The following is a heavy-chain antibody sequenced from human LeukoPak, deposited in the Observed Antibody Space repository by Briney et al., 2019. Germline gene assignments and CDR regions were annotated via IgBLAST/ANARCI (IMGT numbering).Heavy chain of an antibody. Sequence: PGGSLRLTCAASGFTFSSYSMNWVRQAPGKGLEWVSSISSSSSYIYYADSVKGRFTISRDNAKNSLYLQMNSLRAEDTAVYYCAKLDIVVVPAADRLDYWGQGTLVTVSS. CDR3: AKLDIVVVPAADRLDY. CDR1: GFTFSSYS. D-gene: IGHD2-2*03. CDR2: ISSSSSYI. V-gene: IGHV3-21*04. J-gene: IGHJ4*02.